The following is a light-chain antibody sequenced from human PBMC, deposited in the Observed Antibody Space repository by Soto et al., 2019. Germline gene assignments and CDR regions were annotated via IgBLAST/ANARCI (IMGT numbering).Light chain of an antibody. CDR1: SGDVGGHNY. Sequence: QSALTQPASVSASPGQSITISCTGTSGDVGGHNYVSWYQQHPGRAPKLMIYEVTNRPSGVSNRFSGSKSGNTASLTISGLQAEDEADYYCTSYTRSATPYIYGSGTKVTVL. V-gene: IGLV2-14*01. CDR2: EVT. J-gene: IGLJ1*01. CDR3: TSYTRSATPYI.